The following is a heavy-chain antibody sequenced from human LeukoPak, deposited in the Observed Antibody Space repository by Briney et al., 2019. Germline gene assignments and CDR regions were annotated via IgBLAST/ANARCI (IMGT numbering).Heavy chain of an antibody. CDR1: GGSISSYY. CDR2: IYYSGST. D-gene: IGHD3-10*01. Sequence: SETLSLTCTVSGGSISSYYWSWIRQPPGKGLEWIGYIYYSGSTNYNPSLKSRVTISVDTSKNQFSLKLSSVTAADTAVYYCARGFDYYGSGYYYMDVWGKGTTVTVSS. V-gene: IGHV4-59*01. J-gene: IGHJ6*03. CDR3: ARGFDYYGSGYYYMDV.